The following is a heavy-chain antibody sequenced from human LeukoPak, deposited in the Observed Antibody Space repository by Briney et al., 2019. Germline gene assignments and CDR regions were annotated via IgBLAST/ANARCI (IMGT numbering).Heavy chain of an antibody. CDR1: GYTFTNNA. CDR3: ARNGINTVSDY. J-gene: IGHJ4*02. D-gene: IGHD3-22*01. CDR2: ISANTGKT. Sequence: ASVKVSCKASGYTFTNNAISWVRQAPGQGLEWMGWISANTGKTNYAQKFQGRVTMTTDTSTTTAYMELRSLRSDDTAVYYCARNGINTVSDYWGQGNVVTVSS. V-gene: IGHV1-18*01.